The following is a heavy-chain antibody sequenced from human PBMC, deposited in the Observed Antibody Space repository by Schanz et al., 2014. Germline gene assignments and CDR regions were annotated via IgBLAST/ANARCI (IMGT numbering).Heavy chain of an antibody. D-gene: IGHD6-13*01. CDR3: ARGRQQLGSFDY. V-gene: IGHV4-34*01. CDR1: GGSLSGYF. CDR2: IGHSGNT. Sequence: QVQLQQWGAGLLKPSETLSLTCAVYGGSLSGYFWSWIRQPPGKGLEWIGDIGHSGNTKDNPSLKSRVTMPVETSKNQFSLNLSSVTAADTAVYYCARGRQQLGSFDYWGPGTLVSVSS. J-gene: IGHJ4*02.